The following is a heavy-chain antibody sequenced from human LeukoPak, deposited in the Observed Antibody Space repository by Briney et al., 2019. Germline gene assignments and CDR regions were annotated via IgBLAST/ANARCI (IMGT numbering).Heavy chain of an antibody. CDR3: ARANFLYCSSTTCLFDY. D-gene: IGHD2-2*01. V-gene: IGHV1-2*02. J-gene: IGHJ4*02. CDR1: GYTFTDYY. Sequence: ASVKVSCKASGYTFTDYYMHWVRQAPGQGFEWMGWINPNDGDTNYAQKFQGRVTMTRDTPISTDHMEVSRLRSDDTAVYYCARANFLYCSSTTCLFDYWGQGTLVTVSS. CDR2: INPNDGDT.